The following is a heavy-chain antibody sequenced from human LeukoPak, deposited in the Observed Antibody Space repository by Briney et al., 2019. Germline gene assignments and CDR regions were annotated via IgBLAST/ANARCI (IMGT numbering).Heavy chain of an antibody. CDR3: ARLGHWRYYFDY. CDR2: IYSGGST. D-gene: IGHD2-8*02. J-gene: IGHJ4*02. Sequence: GGSLRLSCAASGFTFSSYAMSWVRQAPGKGLEWVSVIYSGGSTYYADSVKGRFTISRDNSKNTLYLQMNSLRAEDTAVYYCARLGHWRYYFDYWGQGTLVTVSS. V-gene: IGHV3-53*05. CDR1: GFTFSSYA.